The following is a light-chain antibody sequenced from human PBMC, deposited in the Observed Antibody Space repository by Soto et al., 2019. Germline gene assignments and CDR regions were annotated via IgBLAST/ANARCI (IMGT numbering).Light chain of an antibody. CDR1: QSVSSSY. CDR2: GAS. J-gene: IGKJ4*01. Sequence: EVVLTQSRCTLSLSPGERATLSCSASQSVSSSYLAWYQQKPGQAPRLLIYGASSRATGIPDRFSGGGSGTDFTLTISRLEPEDFAVYYCQQFSSYPLTFGGGTKVDI. CDR3: QQFSSYPLT. V-gene: IGKV3-20*01.